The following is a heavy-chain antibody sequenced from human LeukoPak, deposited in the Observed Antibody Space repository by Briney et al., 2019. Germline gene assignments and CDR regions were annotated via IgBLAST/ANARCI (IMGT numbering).Heavy chain of an antibody. CDR3: AREVLRLDY. J-gene: IGHJ4*02. Sequence: ASVKVSCKASGYTFNTYSINWVRQAPGQGPEWVGWINAHTGNPTYAQGFTGRFVFSLDTSVSTAYLQISSLRAEDTAVYYSAREVLRLDYWGQGTLVTVSS. CDR1: GYTFNTYS. V-gene: IGHV7-4-1*02. CDR2: INAHTGNP.